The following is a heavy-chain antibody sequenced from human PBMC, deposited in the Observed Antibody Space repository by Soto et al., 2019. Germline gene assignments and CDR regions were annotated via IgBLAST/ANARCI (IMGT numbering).Heavy chain of an antibody. Sequence: GGSLRLSCAASGFTFRDYYMTWLRQAPGKGLEWVSYISPDGGNVYYADSVKGRFTISRDNSKNTQYLQMSSLRADDTAVYYCVKGEYYYDSSGYYPFDYWGQGTLVTVSS. V-gene: IGHV3-11*04. CDR3: VKGEYYYDSSGYYPFDY. CDR2: ISPDGGNV. CDR1: GFTFRDYY. D-gene: IGHD3-22*01. J-gene: IGHJ4*02.